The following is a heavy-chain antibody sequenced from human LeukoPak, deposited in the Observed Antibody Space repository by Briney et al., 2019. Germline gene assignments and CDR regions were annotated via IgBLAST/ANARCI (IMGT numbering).Heavy chain of an antibody. Sequence: SETLSLTCTVSGGSISSSTYYWGWIRQPPGKRLEWIGSIYYSGSTYYNPSLKSRVTISVDTSKNQFSLKLSSVTAADTAVYYCASTVAGTLYWGQGTLVTVSS. V-gene: IGHV4-39*01. CDR1: GGSISSSTYY. D-gene: IGHD6-19*01. J-gene: IGHJ4*02. CDR2: IYYSGST. CDR3: ASTVAGTLY.